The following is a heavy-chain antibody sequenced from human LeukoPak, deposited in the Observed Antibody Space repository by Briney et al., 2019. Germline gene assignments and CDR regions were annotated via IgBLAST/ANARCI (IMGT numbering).Heavy chain of an antibody. J-gene: IGHJ4*02. D-gene: IGHD3-22*01. CDR1: GFTFSSYW. Sequence: PGGSLRLSCAASGFTFSSYWMSWVRQAPGKGLEWVANIKQDGSEKYYVDSVKGRFTISRDNAKNSLYLQMNSLRAEDTAVYYCARVGMQYYYDTSGYLHLTFFDYRGQGTLVTVSS. CDR2: IKQDGSEK. V-gene: IGHV3-7*01. CDR3: ARVGMQYYYDTSGYLHLTFFDY.